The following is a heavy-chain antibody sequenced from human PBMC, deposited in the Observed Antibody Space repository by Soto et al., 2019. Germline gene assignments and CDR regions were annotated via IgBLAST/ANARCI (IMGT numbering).Heavy chain of an antibody. D-gene: IGHD4-17*01. CDR2: ISGSGGST. CDR1: GFTFSSYA. V-gene: IGHV3-23*01. CDR3: AKDRIGRGDYVWVGDY. J-gene: IGHJ4*02. Sequence: GGSLRLSCAASGFTFSSYAMSWVRQAPGKGLEWVSAISGSGGSTYYADSVKGRFTISRDNSKNTLYLQMNSLRAEDTAVYYCAKDRIGRGDYVWVGDYWGQGTLVAVSS.